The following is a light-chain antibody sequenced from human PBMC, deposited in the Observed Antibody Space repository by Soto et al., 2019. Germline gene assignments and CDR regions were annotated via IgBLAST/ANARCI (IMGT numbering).Light chain of an antibody. Sequence: EIVLTQSPGTLSLSPGERATLSCRASQSVSSSYLAWYQQKPGQAPRLLIYGASTRATGIPDRFSGSGSGTDFTLTTTRLEPEDFAVNYCQQYGSSPLTSGEGPRWRSN. CDR3: QQYGSSPLT. J-gene: IGKJ4*01. CDR1: QSVSSSY. CDR2: GAS. V-gene: IGKV3-20*01.